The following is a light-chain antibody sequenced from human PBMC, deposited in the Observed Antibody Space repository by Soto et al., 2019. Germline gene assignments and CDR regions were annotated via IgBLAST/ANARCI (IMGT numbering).Light chain of an antibody. Sequence: QSVLTQPPSVSGSPGQSVAISCTGTSSDVGSYNRVSWYQQPPGTAPKVMIYEVSNRPSGVPDRFSGSKSGNTASLTISGLQAEDEADYYCSSYTTSNTRQIVFGTGTKVTVL. CDR1: SSDVGSYNR. CDR3: SSYTTSNTRQIV. V-gene: IGLV2-18*02. CDR2: EVS. J-gene: IGLJ1*01.